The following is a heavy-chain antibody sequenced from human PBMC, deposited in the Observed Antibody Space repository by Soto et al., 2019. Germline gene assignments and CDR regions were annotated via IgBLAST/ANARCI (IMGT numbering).Heavy chain of an antibody. Sequence: TSETLSLTCAVSGGSISSGYSWSWIRQPPGKGLEWIGYIYHSGVTYYNPSLKSRVAISVDRSKNQFSLKLSSVTAADTDVYYCARGYCSISSCSNWLDPWGQGTLVTVSS. CDR2: IYHSGVT. J-gene: IGHJ5*02. V-gene: IGHV4-30-2*01. D-gene: IGHD2-2*01. CDR1: GGSISSGYS. CDR3: ARGYCSISSCSNWLDP.